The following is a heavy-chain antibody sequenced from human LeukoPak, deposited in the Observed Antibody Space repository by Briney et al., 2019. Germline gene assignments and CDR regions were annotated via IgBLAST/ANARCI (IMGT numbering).Heavy chain of an antibody. CDR2: INHSGSS. D-gene: IGHD2-2*01. CDR1: GGSFSGYY. J-gene: IGHJ3*02. CDR3: ARVRYCSSTSCYSKSAFDI. V-gene: IGHV4-34*01. Sequence: SETLSLTCAVSGGSFSGYYWSWIRQPPGKGLEWMGEINHSGSSNYNPSLMRRVTMSVDTSKELCSLKLSSVTAADTALYYCARVRYCSSTSCYSKSAFDIWGQGTMVTVSS.